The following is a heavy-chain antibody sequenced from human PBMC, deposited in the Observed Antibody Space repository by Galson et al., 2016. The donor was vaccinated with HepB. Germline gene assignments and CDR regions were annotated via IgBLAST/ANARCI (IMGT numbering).Heavy chain of an antibody. Sequence: WFRQAPGKGLEWIASMYYSGSTYYNPSLKSRVTISVDTSKNQLSPELSSVTAADTAMYYCARHDYGDFLFDYWGQGTLVIVSS. CDR3: ARHDYGDFLFDY. V-gene: IGHV4-39*01. J-gene: IGHJ4*02. D-gene: IGHD4-17*01. CDR2: MYYSGST.